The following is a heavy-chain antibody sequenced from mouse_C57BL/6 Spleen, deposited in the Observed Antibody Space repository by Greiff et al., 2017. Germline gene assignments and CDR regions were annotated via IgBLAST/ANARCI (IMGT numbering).Heavy chain of an antibody. Sequence: EVHLVESGEGLVKPGGSLKLSCAASGFTFSSYAMSWVRQTPEKRLEWVAYISSGGDYIYYADTVKGRFTISRDNARNTLYLQMSSLKSEDTAMYYCTRDPGYYIFDYWGQGTTLTVSS. V-gene: IGHV5-9-1*02. D-gene: IGHD2-12*01. CDR3: TRDPGYYIFDY. CDR1: GFTFSSYA. J-gene: IGHJ2*01. CDR2: ISSGGDYI.